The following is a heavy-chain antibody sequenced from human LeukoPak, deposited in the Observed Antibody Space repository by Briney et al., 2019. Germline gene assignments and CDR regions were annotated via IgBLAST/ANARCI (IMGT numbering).Heavy chain of an antibody. D-gene: IGHD6-19*01. CDR1: GFTFSSYA. CDR3: ARTVAGTGPRPA. J-gene: IGHJ5*02. V-gene: IGHV4-34*01. CDR2: INHSGST. Sequence: GSLRLSCAASGFTFSSYAMSWIRQPPGKGLEWIGEINHSGSTNYNPSLKSRVTISVDTSKNQFSLKLSSVTAADTAAYYCARTVAGTGPRPAWGQGTLVTVSS.